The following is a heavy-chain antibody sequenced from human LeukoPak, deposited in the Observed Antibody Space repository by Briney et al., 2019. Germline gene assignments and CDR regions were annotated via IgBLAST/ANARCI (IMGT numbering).Heavy chain of an antibody. CDR2: ISDSGGYT. CDR1: GFTFNTYA. J-gene: IGHJ4*02. D-gene: IGHD1-26*01. V-gene: IGHV3-23*01. CDR3: AKSGATLDYYFDY. Sequence: GGSLRLSCAASGFTFNTYAMNWVRQAPGRGLEWFSGISDSGGYTSYADSVKGRFTISRDNSKDTLYLQMNSLKAEDTAIYYCAKSGATLDYYFDYWGQGTLVSVSS.